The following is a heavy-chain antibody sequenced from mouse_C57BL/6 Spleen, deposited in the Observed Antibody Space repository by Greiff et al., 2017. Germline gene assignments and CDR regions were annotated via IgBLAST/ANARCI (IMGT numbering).Heavy chain of an antibody. D-gene: IGHD1-1*01. V-gene: IGHV5-6*01. CDR2: ISSGGSYT. Sequence: EVQVVESGGDLVKPGGSLKLSCAASGFTFSSYGMSWVRQTPDTRLEWVATISSGGSYTYYPDSVKGRFTISRDNAKNTLYLPMRSLKTEDTAMYSCARGGGSSYVSYFDYWGQGTTLTVSS. J-gene: IGHJ2*01. CDR1: GFTFSSYG. CDR3: ARGGGSSYVSYFDY.